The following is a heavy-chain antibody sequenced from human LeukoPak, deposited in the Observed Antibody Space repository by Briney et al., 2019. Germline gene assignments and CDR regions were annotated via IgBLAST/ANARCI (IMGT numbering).Heavy chain of an antibody. CDR1: GFTVSSNY. Sequence: GGSLRLSCAASGFTVSSNYMSWVRQAPGKGLEWVSVIYSGDSTYYADSVKGRFTISRDSSKNTLFLQMNSLRAEDTAVYYCARLRSGAFGIWGQGTMVTVSS. V-gene: IGHV3-66*04. CDR2: IYSGDST. CDR3: ARLRSGAFGI. J-gene: IGHJ3*02.